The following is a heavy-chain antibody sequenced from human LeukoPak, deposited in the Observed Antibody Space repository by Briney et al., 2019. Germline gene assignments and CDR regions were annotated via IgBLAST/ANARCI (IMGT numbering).Heavy chain of an antibody. CDR2: INPNSGGT. J-gene: IGHJ4*02. D-gene: IGHD5-12*01. CDR3: ARDLSRGIRGYSGYDRPYFDY. Sequence: ASVKVSCKASGYTFTGYYMHWVRQAPGQGLEWMGWINPNSGGTNYAQKFQGRVTMTRDTSISTAYMELSRPRSDDTAVYYCARDLSRGIRGYSGYDRPYFDYWGQGTLVTVSS. V-gene: IGHV1-2*02. CDR1: GYTFTGYY.